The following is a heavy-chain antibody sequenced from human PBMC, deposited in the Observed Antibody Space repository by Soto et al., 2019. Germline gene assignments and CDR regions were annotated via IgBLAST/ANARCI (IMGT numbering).Heavy chain of an antibody. V-gene: IGHV5-10-1*01. J-gene: IGHJ6*02. CDR3: AGQRGYCSSTSCYLNYGMDV. CDR2: IDPSDSYT. D-gene: IGHD2-2*01. Sequence: GESLKISCKGSGYSFTSYWISWVRQMPGKGLEWMGRIDPSDSYTNYSPSFQGHVTISADKSISTAYLQWSSLKASDTAMYYCAGQRGYCSSTSCYLNYGMDVWGQGTTVTVSS. CDR1: GYSFTSYW.